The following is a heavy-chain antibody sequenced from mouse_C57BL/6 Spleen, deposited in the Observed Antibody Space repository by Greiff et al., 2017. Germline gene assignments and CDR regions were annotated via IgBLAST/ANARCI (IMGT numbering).Heavy chain of an antibody. Sequence: VQLQQPGAELVMPGASVKLSCKASGYTFTSYWMHWVKQRPGQGLEWIGEIDPSDSYTNYNQKLKGQSTLTVDKSSSTAYMQLSSLTSEDSAVYYCARRGNYVGYYAMDYWGQGTSVTVSS. V-gene: IGHV1-69*01. J-gene: IGHJ4*01. CDR1: GYTFTSYW. CDR3: ARRGNYVGYYAMDY. D-gene: IGHD2-1*01. CDR2: IDPSDSYT.